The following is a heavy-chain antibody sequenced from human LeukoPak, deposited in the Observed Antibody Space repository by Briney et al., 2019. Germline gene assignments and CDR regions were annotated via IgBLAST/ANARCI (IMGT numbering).Heavy chain of an antibody. Sequence: GASVKVSCKASGYTFTNYGISWVRRAPGQGLEWMGWISANNGDTNYAQKFQGRVTLTTDTSTSTAYMELRSLRSDDTAVYYCARKPTGEALDYWGQGTLVTVSS. J-gene: IGHJ4*02. CDR1: GYTFTNYG. CDR3: ARKPTGEALDY. V-gene: IGHV1-18*01. D-gene: IGHD3-16*01. CDR2: ISANNGDT.